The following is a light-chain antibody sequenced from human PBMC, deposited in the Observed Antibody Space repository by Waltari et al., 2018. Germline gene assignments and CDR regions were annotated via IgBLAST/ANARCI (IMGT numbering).Light chain of an antibody. CDR1: QSVYSD. CDR3: QQYISWPRT. CDR2: GAS. Sequence: ETVMTQSPATLSVSPGERATLSCGASQSVYSDLAWYQQNPGQAPRLLIFGASTRATGIPARFSGSGSGTEFTLTISSLQSEDSAVYYCQQYISWPRTFGQGTKLEI. V-gene: IGKV3-15*01. J-gene: IGKJ2*01.